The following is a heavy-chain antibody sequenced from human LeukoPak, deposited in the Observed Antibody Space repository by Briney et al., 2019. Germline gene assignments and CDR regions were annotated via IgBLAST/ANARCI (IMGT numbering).Heavy chain of an antibody. Sequence: GGSLRLSCAASGFTLSSYWMHWVRQAPGKGLVWVSRINSDGSSTSYADSVKGRFTISRGNAKNTLYLQMNSLRAEDTAVYYCAEYCSGGSCYPSWGQGTLVTVSS. CDR1: GFTLSSYW. CDR2: INSDGSST. D-gene: IGHD2-15*01. V-gene: IGHV3-74*01. CDR3: AEYCSGGSCYPS. J-gene: IGHJ4*02.